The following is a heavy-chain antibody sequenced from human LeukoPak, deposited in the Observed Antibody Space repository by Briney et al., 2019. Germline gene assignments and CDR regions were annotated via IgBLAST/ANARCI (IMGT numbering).Heavy chain of an antibody. V-gene: IGHV4-61*02. CDR3: ARERQWLRWFDP. CDR1: GGSISSGSYY. J-gene: IGHJ5*02. D-gene: IGHD6-19*01. CDR2: IYTSGST. Sequence: PSETLSLTCTVPGGSISSGSYYWSWIRQPAGKGLEWIGRIYTSGSTNYNPSLKSRVTISVDTSKNQFSLKLSSVTAADTAVYYCARERQWLRWFDPWGQGTLVTVSS.